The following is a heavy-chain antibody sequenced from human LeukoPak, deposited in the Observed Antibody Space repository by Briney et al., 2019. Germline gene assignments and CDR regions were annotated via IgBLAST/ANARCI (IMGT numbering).Heavy chain of an antibody. CDR3: AREVPASNSYFYYYYGMDV. D-gene: IGHD2-2*01. Sequence: ASVKVSCKASGYTFTSYGISWVRQAPGQGLEWMGWISAYNGNTNYAQKLQGRVTMTTDTSTSTAYMELRSLRSVDTAVYYCAREVPASNSYFYYYYGMDVWGQGTTVTVSS. CDR1: GYTFTSYG. J-gene: IGHJ6*02. CDR2: ISAYNGNT. V-gene: IGHV1-18*01.